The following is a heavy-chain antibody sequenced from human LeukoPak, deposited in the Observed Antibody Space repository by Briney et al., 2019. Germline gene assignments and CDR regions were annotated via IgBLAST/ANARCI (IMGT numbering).Heavy chain of an antibody. V-gene: IGHV4-59*01. CDR2: IYYSGST. CDR3: ARDWGLRGYYYMDV. J-gene: IGHJ6*03. CDR1: GGSISSYY. Sequence: SETLSLTCSVSGGSISSYYWSWIRQPPGKGLEWIGYIYYSGSTNYNPSLKSRVTISVDTSKNQFSLKLSSVTAADTAVYCCARDWGLRGYYYMDVWGKGTTVIISS. D-gene: IGHD3-16*01.